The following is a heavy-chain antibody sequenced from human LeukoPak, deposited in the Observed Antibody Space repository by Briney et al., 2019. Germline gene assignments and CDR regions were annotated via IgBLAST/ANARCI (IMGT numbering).Heavy chain of an antibody. V-gene: IGHV3-30-3*02. D-gene: IGHD6-13*01. Sequence: GGSLRLSCAASGFTFSSYAMHWVRQAPGKGLEWVAVISYDGSNKYYADSVKGRFTISRDNSKNTLYLQMNSLRAEDTAVYYCAKLARYSTVNYYYGMDVWGQGTTVTVSS. CDR3: AKLARYSTVNYYYGMDV. CDR1: GFTFSSYA. J-gene: IGHJ6*02. CDR2: ISYDGSNK.